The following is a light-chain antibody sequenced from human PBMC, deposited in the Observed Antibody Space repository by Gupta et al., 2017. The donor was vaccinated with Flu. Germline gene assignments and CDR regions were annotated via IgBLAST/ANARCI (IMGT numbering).Light chain of an antibody. V-gene: IGLV2-11*01. J-gene: IGLJ1*01. CDR1: SSDVGGHVS. CDR2: NVN. Sequence: QFALIQPPSVSGSPGQSVTISSTGTSSDVGGHVSVSWHQQRPGTVPKRMIYNVNSRPSGVPDRVSGSRSDHTASMTISGLQAEGEAAYWCCSYTSSVRCVFGIGAKVTV. CDR3: CSYTSSVRCV.